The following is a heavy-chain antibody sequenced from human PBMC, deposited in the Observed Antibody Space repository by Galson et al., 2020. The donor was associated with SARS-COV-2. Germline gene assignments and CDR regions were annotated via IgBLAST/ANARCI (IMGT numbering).Heavy chain of an antibody. J-gene: IGHJ4*02. CDR1: GYTFTGHY. CDR2: INPNSGGT. D-gene: IGHD3-10*01. Sequence: ASVTVSCKASGYTFTGHYMHWVRQAPGQGLEWMGWINPNSGGTNYAQKFQGRVTMTRDTSISTAYMELSRLRSDDTAVYYCASARGYYGSGSYYTFDYWGQGTLVTVSS. CDR3: ASARGYYGSGSYYTFDY. V-gene: IGHV1-2*02.